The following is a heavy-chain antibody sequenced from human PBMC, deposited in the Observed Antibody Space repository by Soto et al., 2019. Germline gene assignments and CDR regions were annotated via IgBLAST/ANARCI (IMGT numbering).Heavy chain of an antibody. CDR1: GGSISSYY. CDR2: IYYSGST. Sequence: SETLSLTCTVSGGSISSYYWSWIRQPPGKGLEWIGYIYYSGSTNYNPSLKSRLTISVDTPNNQFSLKLTSVTAADTAIYYCTRRVAGGQYYQHWGQGTLVTVSS. V-gene: IGHV4-59*08. D-gene: IGHD6-19*01. CDR3: TRRVAGGQYYQH. J-gene: IGHJ1*01.